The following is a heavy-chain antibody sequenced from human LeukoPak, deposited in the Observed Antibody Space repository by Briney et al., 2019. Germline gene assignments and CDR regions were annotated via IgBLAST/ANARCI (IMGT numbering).Heavy chain of an antibody. Sequence: SETLSLTCTVSGGSISSYYWSWIRQPPGKGLEWIGYIYYSGSTNYNPSLKSRVTISVDTSKNQFSLKLSSVTAADTAVYYCARVGSRDGYNLLFDYWGQGTLVTVSS. V-gene: IGHV4-59*01. CDR3: ARVGSRDGYNLLFDY. D-gene: IGHD5-24*01. J-gene: IGHJ4*02. CDR2: IYYSGST. CDR1: GGSISSYY.